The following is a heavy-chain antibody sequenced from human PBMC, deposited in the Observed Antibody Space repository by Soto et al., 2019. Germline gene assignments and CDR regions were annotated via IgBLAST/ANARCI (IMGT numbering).Heavy chain of an antibody. J-gene: IGHJ4*02. V-gene: IGHV3-74*01. Sequence: EVQLVESGGGLIQPGGSVGLSCAASGFTWMHWVRQRPGKGMEWVSEIDSDGSSTDYADSVKGRFTVSRDNAQNSLFLQMNSLRAEDTAVYYCASLSAPVDHWGQGILVTVSS. CDR1: GFTW. D-gene: IGHD2-2*01. CDR2: IDSDGSST. CDR3: ASLSAPVDH.